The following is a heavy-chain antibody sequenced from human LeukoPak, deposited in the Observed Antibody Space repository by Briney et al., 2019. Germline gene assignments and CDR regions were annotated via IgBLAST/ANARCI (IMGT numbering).Heavy chain of an antibody. CDR1: GGSFSGYY. CDR2: INHSGST. V-gene: IGHV4-34*01. D-gene: IGHD3-22*01. Sequence: NPSETLSLTCAVYGGSFSGYYWSWLRQPPGKGLEWIGEINHSGSTNYNPSLKSRVTMSVDTSKNHFSLKVTSVTAADTAVYYCARDRYYYDSSGYYQLDYWGQGTLVTVAS. J-gene: IGHJ4*02. CDR3: ARDRYYYDSSGYYQLDY.